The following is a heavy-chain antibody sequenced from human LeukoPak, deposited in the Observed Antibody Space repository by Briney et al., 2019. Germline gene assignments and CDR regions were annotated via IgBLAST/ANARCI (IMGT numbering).Heavy chain of an antibody. D-gene: IGHD2-15*01. Sequence: PGGSLRLSCAASGFTFSSYWMSWVRQAPGKGLEWVANIKQDGSEKYYVDSVKGRFTISRDNAKNSLYLQMNSLRAEDTAVYYCARGSRCSGGSCYNGFWFDPWGQGTLVTVSS. CDR3: ARGSRCSGGSCYNGFWFDP. V-gene: IGHV3-7*04. J-gene: IGHJ5*02. CDR2: IKQDGSEK. CDR1: GFTFSSYW.